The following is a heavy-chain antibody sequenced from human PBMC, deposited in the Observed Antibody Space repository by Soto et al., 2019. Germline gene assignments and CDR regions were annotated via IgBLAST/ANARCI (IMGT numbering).Heavy chain of an antibody. CDR1: GYTFTRYY. V-gene: IGHV1-18*01. Sequence: QVQLVQSGAEVKKPGASVKVSCMASGYTFTRYYINWVRQAPGQGLEWMGWVSAYNGNTHYEQKRQGRVTATTDTSTSTADMELRSPRSDDTAVYFCASGGPWDFLRDYWGQGTLVTVSS. D-gene: IGHD1-26*01. CDR3: ASGGPWDFLRDY. J-gene: IGHJ4*02. CDR2: VSAYNGNT.